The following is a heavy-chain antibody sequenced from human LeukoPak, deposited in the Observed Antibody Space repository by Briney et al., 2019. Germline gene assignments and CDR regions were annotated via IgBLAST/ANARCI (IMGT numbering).Heavy chain of an antibody. CDR1: GFTFSSYW. CDR3: AKTYGDYVDYYYGMDV. Sequence: PGGSLRLSCAASGFTFSSYWMHWVRQAPGKGLVWVSRINSDGSRTNYADSVKGRFTISRDNAKNTLYLQMNSLRAEDTAVYYCAKTYGDYVDYYYGMDVWGQGTTVTVSS. D-gene: IGHD4-17*01. J-gene: IGHJ6*02. V-gene: IGHV3-74*01. CDR2: INSDGSRT.